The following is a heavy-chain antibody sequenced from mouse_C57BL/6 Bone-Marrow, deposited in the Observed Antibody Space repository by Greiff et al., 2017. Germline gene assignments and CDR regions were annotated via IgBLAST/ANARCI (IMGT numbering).Heavy chain of an antibody. Sequence: EVHLVESGGGLVKPGGSLKLSCAASGFTFSDYGMHWVRQAPGKGLEWVAYISSGSSTIYYADTVKGRFTISRDNAKNTLFLQMTRLRSEDTAMYYCARELGRYYAMDDGGQGTSVTVSS. CDR1: GFTFSDYG. D-gene: IGHD4-1*01. CDR2: ISSGSSTI. J-gene: IGHJ4*01. V-gene: IGHV5-17*01. CDR3: ARELGRYYAMDD.